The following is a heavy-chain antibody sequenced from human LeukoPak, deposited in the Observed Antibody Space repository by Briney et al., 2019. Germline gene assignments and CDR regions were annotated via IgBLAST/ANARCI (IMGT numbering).Heavy chain of an antibody. Sequence: PRGSLRLSCAASGFTFSSYEMNWVRQAPGKGLEWVSYISSSGSTIYYADSVKGRFTISRDNSKNTVHLQMNSLRAEDTAVYYCARRAGDYSHPYDYWGQGTLVTVSS. CDR3: ARRAGDYSHPYDY. V-gene: IGHV3-48*03. J-gene: IGHJ4*02. CDR1: GFTFSSYE. D-gene: IGHD3-22*01. CDR2: ISSSGSTI.